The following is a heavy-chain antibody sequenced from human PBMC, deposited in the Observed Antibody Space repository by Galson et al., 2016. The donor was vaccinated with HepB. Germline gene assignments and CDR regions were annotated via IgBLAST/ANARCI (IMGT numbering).Heavy chain of an antibody. V-gene: IGHV4-39*01. CDR1: GGSISGSNYY. Sequence: ATLSLTCNVSGGSISGSNYYWGWIRQPPGRGLEWIGSMYYSGSTNYNPSLESRVTISVDTSKNHLSLSLSSVTAADTAVYYCATGIVVAGRMYYYYMDVWGKGTSVTVSS. J-gene: IGHJ6*03. D-gene: IGHD6-19*01. CDR3: ATGIVVAGRMYYYYMDV. CDR2: MYYSGST.